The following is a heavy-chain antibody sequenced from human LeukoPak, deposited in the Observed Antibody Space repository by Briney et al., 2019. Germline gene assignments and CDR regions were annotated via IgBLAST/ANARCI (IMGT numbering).Heavy chain of an antibody. CDR3: ARHSPFYYDSSGYRAFDI. CDR2: IYYSGST. CDR1: GGSISSSY. V-gene: IGHV4-59*08. J-gene: IGHJ3*02. D-gene: IGHD3-22*01. Sequence: SETLSLTCTVSGGSISSSYWSWIRQPPGKGLEWIGYIYYSGSTNYNPSLKSRVTMSVDTSKNQFSLNLSSVTAADTAVYYCARHSPFYYDSSGYRAFDIWGQGTMVTVSS.